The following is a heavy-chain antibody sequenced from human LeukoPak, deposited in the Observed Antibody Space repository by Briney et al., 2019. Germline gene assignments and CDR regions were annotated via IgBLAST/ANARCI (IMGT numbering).Heavy chain of an antibody. CDR3: ARSPGRPDYYGSGSPRYWFDP. D-gene: IGHD3-10*01. CDR2: TYYRTKWYN. V-gene: IGHV6-1*01. Sequence: SQTLSLTCAISGDSVSSNSAAWNWIRQSPSRGLEWLGRTYYRTKWYNDYAVSVKSRITINPDTSKNQFSLQLNSVTPEDTAVYYCARSPGRPDYYGSGSPRYWFDPWGQGTLVTVSS. CDR1: GDSVSSNSAA. J-gene: IGHJ5*02.